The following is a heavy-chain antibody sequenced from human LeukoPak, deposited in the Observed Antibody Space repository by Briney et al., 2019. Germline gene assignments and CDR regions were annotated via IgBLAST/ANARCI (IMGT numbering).Heavy chain of an antibody. D-gene: IGHD3-22*01. J-gene: IGHJ6*02. Sequence: ASVKVSCKASGYTFTSYAMNWVRQAPGQGLEWMGWINTNTGNPTYAQGFTGRFVFSLDTFVSTAYLQISSLKAEDTAVYYCASSWAYDSSVWYYYGMDVWGQGTTVTVSS. CDR1: GYTFTSYA. CDR3: ASSWAYDSSVWYYYGMDV. CDR2: INTNTGNP. V-gene: IGHV7-4-1*02.